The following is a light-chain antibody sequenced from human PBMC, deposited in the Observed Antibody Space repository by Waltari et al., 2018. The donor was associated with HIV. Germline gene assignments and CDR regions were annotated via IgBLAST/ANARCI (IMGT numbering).Light chain of an antibody. V-gene: IGKV4-1*01. CDR3: QQYYATPRT. CDR1: QSLFQSFNNNNY. Sequence: DIVLTQSPESLSVSLGERATINCKSSQSLFQSFNNNNYLAWYQQKPGQAPRLLTYWASTRGTGVPDRFSGSGSGTDFTLSISSLQAEDVAIYYCQQYYATPRTFGQGTRVEV. CDR2: WAS. J-gene: IGKJ1*01.